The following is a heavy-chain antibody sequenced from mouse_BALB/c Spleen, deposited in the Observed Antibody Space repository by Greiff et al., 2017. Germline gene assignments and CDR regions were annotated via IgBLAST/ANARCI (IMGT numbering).Heavy chain of an antibody. CDR3: ARKGNYAMDY. J-gene: IGHJ4*01. CDR2: IYPYNGGT. CDR1: GYTFTDYN. Sequence: EVQGVESGPELVKPGASVKISCKASGYTFTDYNMHWVKQSHGKSLEWIGYIYPYNGGTGYNQKFKSKATLTVDNSSSTAYMELRSLTSEDSAVYYCARKGNYAMDYWGQGTSVTVSS. V-gene: IGHV1S29*02.